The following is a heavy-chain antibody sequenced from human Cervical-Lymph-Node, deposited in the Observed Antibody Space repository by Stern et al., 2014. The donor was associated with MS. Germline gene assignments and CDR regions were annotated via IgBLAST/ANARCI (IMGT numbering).Heavy chain of an antibody. CDR1: GYTFTSYY. CDR3: ARGDGYTVRLDY. CDR2: INPTGGSP. J-gene: IGHJ4*02. Sequence: VQLVESGAEVKKPGASVKVSCKASGYTFTSYYMHWVRQAPGQGLEWIGIINPTGGSPSYAQQFQGRVTITRDTSTSTVYMELSSLRSEDTAVYYCARGDGYTVRLDYWGQGTLVTVSS. D-gene: IGHD5-24*01. V-gene: IGHV1-46*01.